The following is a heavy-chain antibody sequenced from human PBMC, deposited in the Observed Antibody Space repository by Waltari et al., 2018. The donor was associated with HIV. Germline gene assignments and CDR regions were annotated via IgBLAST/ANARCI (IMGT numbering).Heavy chain of an antibody. CDR2: MNPHRGTT. D-gene: IGHD1-26*01. V-gene: IGHV1-8*01. J-gene: IGHJ4*02. Sequence: QVQLAQSGAEVKKPGASVKVSCKASGYTFTSYAIFWVRQATGQGREWMGWMNPHRGTTAYAQKFQGRVTMTRNTSITTAYMELSSLRSEDTAVYYCARVRRPSGSYYLSYWGQGTLVTVSS. CDR3: ARVRRPSGSYYLSY. CDR1: GYTFTSYA.